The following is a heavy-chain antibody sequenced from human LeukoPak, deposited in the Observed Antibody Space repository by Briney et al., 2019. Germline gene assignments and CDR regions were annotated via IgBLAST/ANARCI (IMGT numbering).Heavy chain of an antibody. CDR1: GFTFDDYA. CDR3: AKDMVTGYNYGSAFDY. Sequence: PGGSLRLSCAASGFTFDDYAMHWVRQAPGKGLEWVSGISWNSGSIGYADSVKGRFTISRDNAKNSLYLQMNSLRAEDTALYYCAKDMVTGYNYGSAFDYWGQGTLVTVSS. J-gene: IGHJ4*02. D-gene: IGHD5-18*01. CDR2: ISWNSGSI. V-gene: IGHV3-9*01.